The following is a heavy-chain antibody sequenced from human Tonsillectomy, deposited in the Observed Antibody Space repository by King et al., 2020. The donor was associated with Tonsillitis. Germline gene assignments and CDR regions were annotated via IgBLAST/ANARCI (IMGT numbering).Heavy chain of an antibody. CDR1: GFTFSSYA. D-gene: IGHD2-15*01. V-gene: IGHV3-30*04. J-gene: IGHJ6*02. CDR3: ARDDYCSGDNCNVRGMDV. CDR2: ISDDGSNK. Sequence: VQLVESGGGVVQPGRSLRLSCAASGFTFSSYAMHWVRQAPGKGLEWVALISDDGSNKYYADSVKGRFTISRDNSKNTLYLQMNSLRAEDTAVYYCARDDYCSGDNCNVRGMDVWGQGTTVTVSS.